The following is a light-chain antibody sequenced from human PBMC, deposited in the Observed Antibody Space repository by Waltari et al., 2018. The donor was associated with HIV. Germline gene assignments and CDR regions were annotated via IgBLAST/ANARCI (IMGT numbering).Light chain of an antibody. V-gene: IGKV4-1*01. J-gene: IGKJ2*01. CDR1: QSVLYSSNNKNY. CDR2: WAS. Sequence: DIVMTQSPDFLAVSLGERATINCKSSQSVLYSSNNKNYLAWYQQKPGQPPKLLIYWASTRESGVPDRFSGSGSGTDFTLTISSLQAEDVAVYYCQQYYSTPDTFGQGTKLEI. CDR3: QQYYSTPDT.